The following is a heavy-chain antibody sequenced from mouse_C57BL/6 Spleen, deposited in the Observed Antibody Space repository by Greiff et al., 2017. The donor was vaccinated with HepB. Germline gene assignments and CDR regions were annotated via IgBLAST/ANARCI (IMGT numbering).Heavy chain of an antibody. J-gene: IGHJ2*01. Sequence: QVQLQQPGAELVKPGASVKLSCKASGYTFTSYWMHWVKQRPGQGLEWIGMIHPNSGSTNYNEKFKSKATLTVDKSSSTAYMQLSSLTSEDSAVYYCARYCYDYDYFDYWGQGTTLTVSS. D-gene: IGHD2-4*01. CDR3: ARYCYDYDYFDY. V-gene: IGHV1-64*01. CDR1: GYTFTSYW. CDR2: IHPNSGST.